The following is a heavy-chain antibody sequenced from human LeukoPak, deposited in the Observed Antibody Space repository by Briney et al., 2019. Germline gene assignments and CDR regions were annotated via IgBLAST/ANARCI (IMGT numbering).Heavy chain of an antibody. CDR1: GGSFCGYY. CDR3: ARGRTIFGVVIALDY. V-gene: IGHV4-34*01. D-gene: IGHD3-3*01. CDR2: INHSGNT. Sequence: SETLSLTCAVYGGSFCGYYWRWTRQPPGKGLVWFGEINHSGNTNYNPSLQSRVTISVDTSKNQFSLKLRSVTAADTAVYYCARGRTIFGVVIALDYWGQGTLVTVSS. J-gene: IGHJ4*02.